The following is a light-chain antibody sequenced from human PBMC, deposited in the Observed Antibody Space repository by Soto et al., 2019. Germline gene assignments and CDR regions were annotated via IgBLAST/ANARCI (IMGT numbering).Light chain of an antibody. CDR1: SSDIGDYNY. CDR3: SSYAGSNNLV. CDR2: EVS. J-gene: IGLJ3*02. Sequence: QSALTQPPSASGSPGQSVTISCTGTSSDIGDYNYVSWYQQHPGKAPKLMIYEVSKRPSGVPARFSGSKSGNTASLTVSGLQAEDEADYYCSSYAGSNNLVFGGGTQLTVL. V-gene: IGLV2-8*01.